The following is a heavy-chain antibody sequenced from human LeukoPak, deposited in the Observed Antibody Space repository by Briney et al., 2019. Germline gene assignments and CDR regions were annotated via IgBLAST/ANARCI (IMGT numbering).Heavy chain of an antibody. J-gene: IGHJ4*02. CDR1: GGSISSHY. D-gene: IGHD1-26*01. V-gene: IGHV4-59*11. CDR2: IYYSGST. CDR3: ATLSGSYFQDY. Sequence: SETLSLTCTVFGGSISSHYWSWIRQPPGKGLEWIGYIYYSGSTNYNPSLKSRVTISVDTSKNQFSLKLSSVTAADTAVYYCATLSGSYFQDYWGQGTLVTVSS.